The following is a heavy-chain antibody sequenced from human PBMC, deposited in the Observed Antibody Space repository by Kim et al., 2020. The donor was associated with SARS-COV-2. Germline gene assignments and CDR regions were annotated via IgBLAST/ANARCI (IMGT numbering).Heavy chain of an antibody. CDR1: GFTFSSYG. CDR2: ISYDGSNK. Sequence: GGSLRLSCAASGFTFSSYGMHWVRQAPGKGLEWVAVISYDGSNKYYADSVKGRFTISRDNSKKTLYLQMNSLRAEDTAVYYCAKTPCSSTSCYSLLFDPWGQGTLVTVSS. V-gene: IGHV3-30*18. D-gene: IGHD2-2*01. CDR3: AKTPCSSTSCYSLLFDP. J-gene: IGHJ5*02.